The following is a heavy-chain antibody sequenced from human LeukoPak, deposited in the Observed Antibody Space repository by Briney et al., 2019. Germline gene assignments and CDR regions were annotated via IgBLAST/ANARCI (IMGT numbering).Heavy chain of an antibody. CDR3: ARHKVAYFDL. Sequence: ASVKVSCKASGYTFIISDINWFRQAPGQGPEWIGWINPKRGNTGYAQKFQGRVTISRDTSISTAYMELSSLRSEDTVVYYCARHKVAYFDLWGRGTLVIDSS. J-gene: IGHJ2*01. CDR2: INPKRGNT. V-gene: IGHV1-8*03. D-gene: IGHD5-12*01. CDR1: GYTFIISD.